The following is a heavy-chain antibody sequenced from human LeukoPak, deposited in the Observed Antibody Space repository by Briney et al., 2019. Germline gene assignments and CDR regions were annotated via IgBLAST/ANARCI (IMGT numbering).Heavy chain of an antibody. V-gene: IGHV1-69*13. D-gene: IGHD3-22*01. CDR3: ASGNSSGYYYPYYYGMDV. CDR1: GGTFSSYA. Sequence: SVKVSCKASGGTFSSYAISWVRQAPGQGLEWMGGIIPIFGTANYAQKFQGGVTITADESTSTAYMELSSLRSEDTAVYYCASGNSSGYYYPYYYGMDVWGQGTTVTVSS. J-gene: IGHJ6*02. CDR2: IIPIFGTA.